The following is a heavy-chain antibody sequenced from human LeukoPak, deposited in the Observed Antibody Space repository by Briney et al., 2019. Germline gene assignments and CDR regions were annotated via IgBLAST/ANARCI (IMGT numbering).Heavy chain of an antibody. D-gene: IGHD2-15*01. V-gene: IGHV5-51*01. Sequence: GESLKISCKGSGYSFTTYWIGWVRQMPGKGLEWMGIIYPGDSDTRYSPSFQGQVTISADKSIGTAYLQWSSLKASDTAMYYCARARYCSGGSCYAEYWGQGTLVTVSS. J-gene: IGHJ4*02. CDR3: ARARYCSGGSCYAEY. CDR2: IYPGDSDT. CDR1: GYSFTTYW.